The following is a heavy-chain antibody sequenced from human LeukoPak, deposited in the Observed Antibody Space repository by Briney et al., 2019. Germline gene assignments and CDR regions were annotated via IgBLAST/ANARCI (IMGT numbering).Heavy chain of an antibody. D-gene: IGHD3-10*01. Sequence: PSETLSLTCTVSGGSISSGDYYWSWIRQPPGKGLEWIGYIYYSGSTYYNPSLKSRVTISVDTSKNQFSLKLSSVTAAGTAVYYCARAPYYYGSGSYLGFDYWGQGTLVTVSS. CDR1: GGSISSGDYY. CDR2: IYYSGST. J-gene: IGHJ4*02. V-gene: IGHV4-30-4*02. CDR3: ARAPYYYGSGSYLGFDY.